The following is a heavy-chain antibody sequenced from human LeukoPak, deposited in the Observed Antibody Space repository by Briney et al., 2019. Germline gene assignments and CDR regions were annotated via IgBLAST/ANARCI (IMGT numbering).Heavy chain of an antibody. CDR3: ARGGLYGDYFDY. D-gene: IGHD4-17*01. J-gene: IGHJ4*02. CDR2: IRYDGSNK. Sequence: GGSLRLSCAASGFTFSSYGMHWVRQAPGKGLEWVAFIRYDGSNKYYADSVKGRFTISRDNAKNSLYLQTNSLRAEDTAVYYCARGGLYGDYFDYWGQGTLVTVSS. V-gene: IGHV3-30*02. CDR1: GFTFSSYG.